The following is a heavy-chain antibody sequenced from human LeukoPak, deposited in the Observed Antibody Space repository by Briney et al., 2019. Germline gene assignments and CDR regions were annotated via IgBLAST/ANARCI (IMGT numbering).Heavy chain of an antibody. V-gene: IGHV1-69*13. Sequence: SVKVSCKASGGTFSSYAISWVRQAPGQGLEWMGGIIPIFGTANYAQKFQGRVTITADESTSTAYMELSSLRSEDTAVYYCARAGGYGDYLFDYWGQGTLVTVSS. D-gene: IGHD4-17*01. CDR2: IIPIFGTA. CDR3: ARAGGYGDYLFDY. CDR1: GGTFSSYA. J-gene: IGHJ4*02.